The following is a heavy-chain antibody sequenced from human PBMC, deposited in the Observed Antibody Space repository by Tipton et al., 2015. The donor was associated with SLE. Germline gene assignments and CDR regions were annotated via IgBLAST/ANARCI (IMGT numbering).Heavy chain of an antibody. CDR1: GASITTGRFY. CDR3: ARGARGNSYGSDEDFDY. Sequence: TLSLTCTVSGASITTGRFYWSWVRQPPGRGLEWIGSIYYSGDTHYNPSLNSRVTVSADTSKNQFSLRLSSVTTADTAVYYCARGARGNSYGSDEDFDYWGQGTLVTVSS. J-gene: IGHJ4*02. CDR2: IYYSGDT. D-gene: IGHD5-18*01. V-gene: IGHV4-61*01.